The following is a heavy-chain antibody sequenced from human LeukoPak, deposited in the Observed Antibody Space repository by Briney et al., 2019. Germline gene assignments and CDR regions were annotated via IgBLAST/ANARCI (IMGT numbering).Heavy chain of an antibody. CDR3: ASGGYSYGIDY. J-gene: IGHJ4*02. D-gene: IGHD5-18*01. Sequence: SETLSLTCAVYGGSFSGYYWSWIRQPPGKGLEWIGEINHSGSTNYNPPLKSRVTISVDTSKNQFSLKLSSVTAADTAVYYCASGGYSYGIDYWGQGTLVTVSS. CDR2: INHSGST. V-gene: IGHV4-34*01. CDR1: GGSFSGYY.